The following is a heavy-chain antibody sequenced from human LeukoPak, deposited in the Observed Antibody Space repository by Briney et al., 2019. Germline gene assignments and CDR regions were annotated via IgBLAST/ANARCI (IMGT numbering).Heavy chain of an antibody. D-gene: IGHD3-22*01. CDR2: ISSSSSYI. V-gene: IGHV3-21*01. Sequence: PGGSLRLSCAASGFTFRSYSMNWVRQAPGKGLEWVSSISSSSSYIYYADSVKGRFTISRDNAKNSLYLQMNSLRAEDTAVYYCARDLYDSSGYYGYWGQGTLVTVSS. J-gene: IGHJ4*02. CDR1: GFTFRSYS. CDR3: ARDLYDSSGYYGY.